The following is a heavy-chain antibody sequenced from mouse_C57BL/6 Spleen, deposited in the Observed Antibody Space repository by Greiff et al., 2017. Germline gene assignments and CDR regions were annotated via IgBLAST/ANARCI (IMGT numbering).Heavy chain of an antibody. Sequence: QVQLQQSGAELVMPGASVKLSCKASGYTFTSYWMHWVKQRPGQGLEWIGEIDPSDSYTNYNQKFKGKSTLTVDKSSSTAYMQLSSLTSEDSAVXYCARGVVARYYLDYGGQGTTLTVSS. CDR2: IDPSDSYT. CDR3: ARGVVARYYLDY. CDR1: GYTFTSYW. V-gene: IGHV1-69*01. D-gene: IGHD1-1*01. J-gene: IGHJ2*01.